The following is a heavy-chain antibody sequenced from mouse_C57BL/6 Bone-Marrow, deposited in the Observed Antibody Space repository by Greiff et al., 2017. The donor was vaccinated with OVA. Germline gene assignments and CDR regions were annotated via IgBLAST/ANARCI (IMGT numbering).Heavy chain of an antibody. CDR2: ISDGGSYT. Sequence: EVQLQESGGGLVKPGGSLKLSCAASGFTFSSYATPCFLHTPEKRLEFVSPISDGGSYTYYPDNVKGRFTISRDNAKNNLYLQMSHLKSEDTAMYYCARAPLLWYFDVWGTGTTVTVSS. D-gene: IGHD1-1*01. J-gene: IGHJ1*03. CDR1: GFTFSSYA. CDR3: ARAPLLWYFDV. V-gene: IGHV5-4*01.